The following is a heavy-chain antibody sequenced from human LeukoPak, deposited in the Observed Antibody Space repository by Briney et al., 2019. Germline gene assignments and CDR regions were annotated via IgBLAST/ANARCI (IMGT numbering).Heavy chain of an antibody. CDR1: GFAFESFT. CDR3: AKGLFSAYDKYLDS. D-gene: IGHD5-12*01. CDR2: ISDTGRDI. Sequence: GSLRLSCAGSGFAFESFTMTWVRQAPGKGLEWVSLISDTGRDINYADSVRGRFTISRDNTKDSLFLQMDSLRVEDTAIYYCAKGLFSAYDKYLDSWGQGTLVTVSS. J-gene: IGHJ4*02. V-gene: IGHV3-21*04.